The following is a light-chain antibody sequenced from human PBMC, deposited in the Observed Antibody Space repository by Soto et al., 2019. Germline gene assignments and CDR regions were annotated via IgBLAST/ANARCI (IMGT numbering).Light chain of an antibody. J-gene: IGLJ2*01. Sequence: QAALTQPASVSGSPGQSITISCTGTSSDVGAYNYVSWYQQHPGKAPKLMIYDVRDRPSGVSDRFSGSKSGTTASLTISGLQAEDEADYYCSSYTTSSTPHAVFGGGTKVTVL. V-gene: IGLV2-14*01. CDR3: SSYTTSSTPHAV. CDR2: DVR. CDR1: SSDVGAYNY.